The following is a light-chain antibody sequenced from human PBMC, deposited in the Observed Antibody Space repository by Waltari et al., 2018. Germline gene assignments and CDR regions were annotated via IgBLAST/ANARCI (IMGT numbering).Light chain of an antibody. Sequence: EVLMTQSPATLSVSPGGRATLSCRASQSISRNLAWYQQKPGQAPRLPIYGASTRAPGIPARFSGSGSGTEFTLSISSLQSEDFAVYYCQQYNNWRTFGQGTKLEIK. CDR3: QQYNNWRT. V-gene: IGKV3-15*01. CDR2: GAS. J-gene: IGKJ2*01. CDR1: QSISRN.